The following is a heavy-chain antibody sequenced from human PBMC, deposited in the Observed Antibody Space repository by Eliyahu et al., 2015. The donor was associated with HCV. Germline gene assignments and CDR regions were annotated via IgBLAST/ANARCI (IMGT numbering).Heavy chain of an antibody. CDR3: ARGPYSSSSYWFDP. V-gene: IGHV4-34*01. CDR2: INHSGST. D-gene: IGHD6-6*01. CDR1: GGSFSGYY. Sequence: QVQLQQWGAGLLKPSETLSLTCAVYGGSFSGYYWSWIRQPPGKGLEWIGEINHSGSTNYNPSLKSRVTISVDTSKNQFSLKLSAVTAADTAVYYCARGPYSSSSYWFDPWGQGTLVTVSS. J-gene: IGHJ5*02.